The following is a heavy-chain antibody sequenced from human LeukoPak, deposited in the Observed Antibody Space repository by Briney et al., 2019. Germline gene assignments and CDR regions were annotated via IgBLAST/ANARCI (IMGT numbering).Heavy chain of an antibody. CDR3: ARDWKGNQWEVGLVIGL. J-gene: IGHJ2*01. CDR1: GFTVSSNY. CDR2: IYSGGST. D-gene: IGHD1-26*01. Sequence: GGSLRLSCAASGFTVSSNYMSWVRQAPGKGLEWVSVIYSGGSTYYADSVKGRFTISRDNSKNTLYLQMNSLRAEDTAVYYCARDWKGNQWEVGLVIGLWGRGTLVAVSS. V-gene: IGHV3-53*01.